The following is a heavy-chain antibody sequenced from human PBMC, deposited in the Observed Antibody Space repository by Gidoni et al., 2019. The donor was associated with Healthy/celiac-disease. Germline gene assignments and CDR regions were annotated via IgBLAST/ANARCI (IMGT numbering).Heavy chain of an antibody. CDR3: AKDDLNRYFDY. CDR1: FSSYA. D-gene: IGHD3-9*01. J-gene: IGHJ4*02. Sequence: FSSYAMRWVRQATGKGLEWVSAISGSGGSTYYADPVKGRFTISRDNSKNTRYLKMNSPRAEDTAGYYCAKDDLNRYFDYWGQGTLVTVSS. V-gene: IGHV3-23*01. CDR2: ISGSGGST.